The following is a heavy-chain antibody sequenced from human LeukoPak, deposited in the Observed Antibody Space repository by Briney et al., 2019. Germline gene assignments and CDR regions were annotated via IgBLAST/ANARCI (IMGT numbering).Heavy chain of an antibody. V-gene: IGHV1-18*01. CDR2: ISPYNGNT. CDR3: TRTVLDCKNGVCYDY. D-gene: IGHD2-8*01. CDR1: GYTFTNYG. Sequence: ASVKVSCKTSGYTFTNYGISWVRQAPGQGLEWMGWISPYNGNTIYAQKLQGRVTVTTDTSTSTVYMELRSLRSDDTAAYYCTRTVLDCKNGVCYDYWGQGTLVTVSS. J-gene: IGHJ4*02.